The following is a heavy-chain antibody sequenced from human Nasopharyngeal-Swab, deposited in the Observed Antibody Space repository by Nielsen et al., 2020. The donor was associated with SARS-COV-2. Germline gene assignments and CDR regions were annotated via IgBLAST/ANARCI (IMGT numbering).Heavy chain of an antibody. V-gene: IGHV5-10-1*01. Sequence: GESLNISCKWSGYRFTSYWISWVRQMPGKGLEWMGRIDPGDSYTNYSPSFQGHVTISADKSISTAYLQWSSLKASDTAMYYCAIPTVTTDYWGQGTLVTVSS. D-gene: IGHD4-17*01. CDR2: IDPGDSYT. CDR1: GYRFTSYW. J-gene: IGHJ4*02. CDR3: AIPTVTTDY.